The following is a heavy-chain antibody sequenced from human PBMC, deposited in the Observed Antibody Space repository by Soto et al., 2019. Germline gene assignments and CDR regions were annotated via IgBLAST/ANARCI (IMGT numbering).Heavy chain of an antibody. Sequence: QVQLVQSGAEVKKPGASVKVSCKASGYTFSMYGISWVRQAPGQGLEWMGWISIYIGNRDYAQKFQDRVTMTTDTSTSTAYMELRSLRSGDTAIYYCARVNWGNWFDPWGQGTLVTVSS. CDR1: GYTFSMYG. J-gene: IGHJ5*02. D-gene: IGHD7-27*01. V-gene: IGHV1-18*01. CDR3: ARVNWGNWFDP. CDR2: ISIYIGNR.